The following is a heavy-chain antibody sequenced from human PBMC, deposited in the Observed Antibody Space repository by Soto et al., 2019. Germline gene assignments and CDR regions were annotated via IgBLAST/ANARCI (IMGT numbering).Heavy chain of an antibody. D-gene: IGHD3-3*01. V-gene: IGHV3-74*01. CDR3: ARGWVEGLSRQPPTDY. J-gene: IGHJ4*01. Sequence: GGSLRLSCAASGFTFSRYWMHWVRQAPGKGLVWVSRIDSYGSATSQVDSVEGRFTISRDNAKNTLYLQMNSLRAEDTAVYYCARGWVEGLSRQPPTDYCGHRTLFTVSS. CDR1: GFTFSRYW. CDR2: IDSYGSAT.